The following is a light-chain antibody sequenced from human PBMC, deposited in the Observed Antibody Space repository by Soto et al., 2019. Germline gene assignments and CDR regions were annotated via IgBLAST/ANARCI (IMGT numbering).Light chain of an antibody. CDR1: QSVSSSY. CDR2: GAS. J-gene: IGKJ3*01. V-gene: IGKV3-20*01. Sequence: EIVLTQSPGTLSLKPGERATLSCRASQSVSSSYLAWYQQKPGQAPRLLIYGASSRATGIPDRFSGSGSGTDFTLTISRLEPEDFAVYYCQQYGSSLFGPGTKVDIK. CDR3: QQYGSSL.